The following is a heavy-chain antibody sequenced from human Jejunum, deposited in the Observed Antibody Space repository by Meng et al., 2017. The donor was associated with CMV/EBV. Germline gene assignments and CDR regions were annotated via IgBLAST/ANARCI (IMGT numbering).Heavy chain of an antibody. V-gene: IGHV3-48*03. CDR2: ISSSGNDL. D-gene: IGHD3-3*01. Sequence: AYGFNLRNYELNWVRQAPEKRLEWIAYISSSGNDLNYTDSVRGRFTISRDNAKNSLYLQMDSLRLEDTAVYYCARGDYDFWGGYWGQGTVVTVSS. J-gene: IGHJ4*02. CDR3: ARGDYDFWGGY. CDR1: GFNLRNYE.